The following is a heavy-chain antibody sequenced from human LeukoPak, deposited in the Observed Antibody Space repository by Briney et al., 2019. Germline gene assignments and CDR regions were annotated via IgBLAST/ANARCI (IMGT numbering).Heavy chain of an antibody. D-gene: IGHD3-22*01. CDR3: ARVRKDYDSSGYYSLGFDY. CDR2: ISAYNGNT. V-gene: IGHV1-18*01. J-gene: IGHJ4*02. CDR1: GYTFTSYG. Sequence: ASVKVSCKASGYTFTSYGISWVRQAPGQELEWMGWISAYNGNTNYAQKLQGRVTMTRDTSTSTVYMELSSLRSEDTAVYYCARVRKDYDSSGYYSLGFDYWGQGTLVTVSS.